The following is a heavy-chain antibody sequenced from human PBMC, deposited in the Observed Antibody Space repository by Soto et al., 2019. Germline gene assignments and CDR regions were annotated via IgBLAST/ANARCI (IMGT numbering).Heavy chain of an antibody. V-gene: IGHV1-69*01. CDR2: IVLFFGTA. Sequence: QVQLVQSGAEVKKPGSSVKVSCKASGGTFSNSGISWVRQAPGQGLEWMGGIVLFFGTANYAQRFRSRATITADESTNTAYLDLSSLRSGDTAVYYCAREGGTYSLDSWGQGTLVTVSS. J-gene: IGHJ4*02. CDR1: GGTFSNSG. CDR3: AREGGTYSLDS. D-gene: IGHD2-15*01.